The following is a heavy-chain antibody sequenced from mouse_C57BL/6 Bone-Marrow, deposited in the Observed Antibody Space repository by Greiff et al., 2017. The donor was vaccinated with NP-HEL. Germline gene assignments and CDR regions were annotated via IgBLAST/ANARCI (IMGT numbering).Heavy chain of an antibody. CDR2: IDPNSGGT. CDR3: ARYYYGSRGWYFEV. D-gene: IGHD1-1*01. Sequence: QVQLQQPGADLVKPGASVKLSCKASGYTFTSYWMHWVKQRPGRGLEWIGRIDPNSGGTKFNEKFKTKATLTVDKPSSTAYMQLSSLTSEDSAVYDCARYYYGSRGWYFEVWGTGTTVTVSS. CDR1: GYTFTSYW. J-gene: IGHJ1*03. V-gene: IGHV1-72*01.